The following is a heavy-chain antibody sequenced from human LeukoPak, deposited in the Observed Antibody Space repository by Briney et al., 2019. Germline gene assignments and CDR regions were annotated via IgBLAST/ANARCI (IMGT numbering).Heavy chain of an antibody. CDR2: ISSSGTTI. V-gene: IGHV3-48*03. Sequence: PGGSLRLSCAASGFTFSSYEMNWVRQAPGKGLEWVSDISSSGTTIHYADSVKGRFTISRDNAKNSLYLQMNSLRAEDTAVYYCARGERGIKNLIVVVPAAMFVYWGQGTLVTVSS. CDR3: ARGERGIKNLIVVVPAAMFVY. J-gene: IGHJ4*02. D-gene: IGHD2-2*01. CDR1: GFTFSSYE.